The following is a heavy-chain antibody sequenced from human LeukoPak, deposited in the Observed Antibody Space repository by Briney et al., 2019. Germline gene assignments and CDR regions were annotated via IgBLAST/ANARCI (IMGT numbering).Heavy chain of an antibody. D-gene: IGHD6-19*01. CDR1: GGSISSYY. V-gene: IGHV4-59*01. CDR3: ARGARWLVDY. CDR2: IYYSGST. J-gene: IGHJ4*02. Sequence: PSETLSLTCTVSGGSISSYYWSWIRQPPGKGLEWIGYIYYSGSTNYNPSLKSRVTISVDTSKNQFSLKLSSGTAADTAVYYCARGARWLVDYWGQGTLVTVSS.